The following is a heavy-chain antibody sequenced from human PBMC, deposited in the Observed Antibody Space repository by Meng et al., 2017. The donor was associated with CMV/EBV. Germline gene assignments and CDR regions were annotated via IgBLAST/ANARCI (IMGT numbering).Heavy chain of an antibody. CDR2: IRYDGSNK. J-gene: IGHJ6*02. Sequence: GESLKISCAASGFTFSNAWMSWVRQAPGKGLEWVAFIRYDGSNKYYADSVKGRFTISRDNSKNTLYLQMNSLRAEDTAVYYCAKDSLVLNYYYYYGMDVWGQGTTVTVSS. D-gene: IGHD3-10*01. CDR3: AKDSLVLNYYYYYGMDV. V-gene: IGHV3-30*02. CDR1: GFTFSNAW.